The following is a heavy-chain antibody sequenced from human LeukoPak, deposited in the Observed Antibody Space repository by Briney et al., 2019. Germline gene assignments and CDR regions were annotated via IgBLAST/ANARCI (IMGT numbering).Heavy chain of an antibody. J-gene: IGHJ5*02. D-gene: IGHD3-9*01. CDR1: GGSISSSNW. Sequence: KPSETLSLTCAVSGGSISSSNWWSWVRQPPGKGLEWIGEIYHSGSTYYNPSLKSRVTISVDTSKNQFSLKLSSVTAADTAVYYCARQRADILTGYYRSNWFDPWGQGTLVTVSS. CDR2: IYHSGST. V-gene: IGHV4-4*02. CDR3: ARQRADILTGYYRSNWFDP.